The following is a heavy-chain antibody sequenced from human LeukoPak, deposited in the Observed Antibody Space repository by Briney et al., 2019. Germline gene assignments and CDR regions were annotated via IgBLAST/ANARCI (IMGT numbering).Heavy chain of an antibody. Sequence: GGSLRLSCSASGFTFSTYAMHWVRQAPGRGLEYVSAISSDGDSTYNADSVKGRFTISRDNSKNTLYLQMSSLRTEDTAVYYCVRSSASSGPNCFDPWGQGTLVTVSS. CDR1: GFTFSTYA. J-gene: IGHJ5*02. CDR3: VRSSASSGPNCFDP. V-gene: IGHV3-64D*09. CDR2: ISSDGDST. D-gene: IGHD3-10*01.